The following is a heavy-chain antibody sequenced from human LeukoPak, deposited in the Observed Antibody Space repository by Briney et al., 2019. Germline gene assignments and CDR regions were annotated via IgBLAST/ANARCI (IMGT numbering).Heavy chain of an antibody. D-gene: IGHD1-14*01. CDR3: VGDPTTNRFQYFQF. Sequence: PGGSLRLSCAGSGFTFSNFGINWVRQAPGKGLEWVSCMDRHTNIYYADSVRRRFTISRDTAKTSVYLQMNSLTVEDTAVYYCVGDPTTNRFQYFQFWGQGALVTVSS. J-gene: IGHJ4*02. CDR2: MDRHTNI. V-gene: IGHV3-21*01. CDR1: GFTFSNFG.